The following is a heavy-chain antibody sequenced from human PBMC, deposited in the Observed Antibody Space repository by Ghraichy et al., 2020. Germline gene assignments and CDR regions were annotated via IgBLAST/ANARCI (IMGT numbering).Heavy chain of an antibody. J-gene: IGHJ3*02. CDR2: ISGSGGST. D-gene: IGHD5-24*01. CDR1: GFTFSSYA. CDR3: AKVSGDGYIYDSDAFDI. Sequence: GGSLRLSCAASGFTFSSYAMSWVRQAPGKGLEWVSAISGSGGSTYYADSVKGRFTISRDNSKTTLYLQMNSLRAEDTAVYYCAKVSGDGYIYDSDAFDIWGQGTMVTVSS. V-gene: IGHV3-23*01.